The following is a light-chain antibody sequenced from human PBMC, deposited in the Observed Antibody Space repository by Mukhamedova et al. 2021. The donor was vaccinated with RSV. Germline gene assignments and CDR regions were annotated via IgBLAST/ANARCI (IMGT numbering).Light chain of an antibody. J-gene: IGKJ2*01. CDR2: GAS. CDR1: QSVSSSY. V-gene: IGKV3-20*01. Sequence: SCRASQSVSSSYLAWYQQKPGQAPRLLIYGASSRATGIPDRFSGSGSGTDFTLTISRLEPEDFAVYYCQQYGSSPYTFGQGTKL. CDR3: QQYGSSPYT.